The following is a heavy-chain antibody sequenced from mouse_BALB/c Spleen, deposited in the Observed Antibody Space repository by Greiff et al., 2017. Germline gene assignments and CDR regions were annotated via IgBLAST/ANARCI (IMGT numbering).Heavy chain of an antibody. J-gene: IGHJ2*01. CDR3: ARHGYGGGSTMITTTGFDY. CDR1: GFTFSSYG. D-gene: IGHD2-4*01. CDR2: ISSGGSYT. Sequence: EVKLMESGGDLVKPGGSLKLSCAASGFTFSSYGMSWVRQTPDKRLEWVATISSGGSYTYYPDSVKGRFTISRDNAKNTLYLQMSSLKSEDTAMYYCARHGYGGGSTMITTTGFDYWGQGTTLTVSS. V-gene: IGHV5-6*01.